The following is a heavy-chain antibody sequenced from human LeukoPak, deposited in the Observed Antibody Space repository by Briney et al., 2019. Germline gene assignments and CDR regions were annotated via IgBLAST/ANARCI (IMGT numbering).Heavy chain of an antibody. V-gene: IGHV3-21*01. CDR1: GFTFTTSD. J-gene: IGHJ4*02. CDR2: ISTSSSYI. Sequence: PGGSLRLSCAGSGFTFTTSDMNWVRQAPGKGLEWVSSISTSSSYIYYAESVKGRFIISRDNTKNSLFLQMNSLRVDDTAVYYCARVRGAMFRSGWSGYWGQGTLVTVSS. D-gene: IGHD6-13*01. CDR3: ARVRGAMFRSGWSGY.